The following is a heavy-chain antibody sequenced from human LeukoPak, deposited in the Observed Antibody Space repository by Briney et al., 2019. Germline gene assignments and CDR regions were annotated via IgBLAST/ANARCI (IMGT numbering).Heavy chain of an antibody. CDR2: IKSKTDGGTT. Sequence: PGGSLRLSCAASGFTFSNAWMSWVRQAPGKGLEWVGRIKSKTDGGTTDYAAPVKGRFTISRDDSKNTLYLQMNSLKTEDTAVYYCTIDGSDFWSGYYMFDYWGQGTLVTVSS. D-gene: IGHD3-3*01. CDR1: GFTFSNAW. V-gene: IGHV3-15*01. CDR3: TIDGSDFWSGYYMFDY. J-gene: IGHJ4*02.